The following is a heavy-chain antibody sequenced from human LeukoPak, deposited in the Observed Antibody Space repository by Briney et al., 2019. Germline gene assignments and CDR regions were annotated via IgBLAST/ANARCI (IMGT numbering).Heavy chain of an antibody. CDR3: ARSPYNRGYMDV. Sequence: ASVKVSCKASGYTLTGYYMHWVRQAPGQGLEWMGCINPNSGGTNYARKFQGRVTMTRDTSISTAYMELSRLRSDDTAVYYCARSPYNRGYMDVWGKGTTVTISS. CDR2: INPNSGGT. D-gene: IGHD1-1*01. V-gene: IGHV1-2*02. CDR1: GYTLTGYY. J-gene: IGHJ6*03.